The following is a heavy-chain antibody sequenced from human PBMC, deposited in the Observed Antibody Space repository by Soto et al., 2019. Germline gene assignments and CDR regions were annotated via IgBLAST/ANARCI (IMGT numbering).Heavy chain of an antibody. CDR2: INPSGGST. V-gene: IGHV1-46*01. J-gene: IGHJ4*02. CDR1: GYTFTSYY. CDR3: ARVLSIAAAGTDLDY. Sequence: ASVKVSCKASGYTFTSYYMHWVRQAPGQGLEWMGIINPSGGSTSYAQKFQGRVTMTRDTSTSTVYMELSSLRSEDTAVYYCARVLSIAAAGTDLDYWGQGTLATVSS. D-gene: IGHD6-13*01.